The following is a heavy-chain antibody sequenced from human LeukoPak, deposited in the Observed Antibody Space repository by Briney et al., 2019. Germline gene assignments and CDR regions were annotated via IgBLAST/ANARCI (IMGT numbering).Heavy chain of an antibody. CDR1: GGSISSGGYY. Sequence: SQTLSLTCAVSGGSISSGGYYWSWIRQHPGKGLEWIGYIYYSGSTYYNPSLKSRVTISVDTSKNQFSLKLSSVTAADTAVYYCARDVGADSSGPLLGYWGQGTLVTVSS. CDR3: ARDVGADSSGPLLGY. D-gene: IGHD3-22*01. V-gene: IGHV4-31*11. CDR2: IYYSGST. J-gene: IGHJ4*02.